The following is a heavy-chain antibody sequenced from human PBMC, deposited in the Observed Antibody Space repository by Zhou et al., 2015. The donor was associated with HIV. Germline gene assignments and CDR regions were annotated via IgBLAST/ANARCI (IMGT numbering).Heavy chain of an antibody. J-gene: IGHJ4*02. Sequence: QVQLVQSGTKVRNPGASAQVSCKTSGYPFINYYVHWVRQAPGQGLEWMGIINPNNGGTTFSEKFQGRVTLTRETSTSTVYMEVNNLKSEDTAVYYCVLGRGLWLGKGLLEFWGQGTLVIVSS. V-gene: IGHV1-46*01. CDR2: INPNNGGT. D-gene: IGHD6-19*01. CDR1: GYPFINYY. CDR3: VLGRGLWLGKGLLEF.